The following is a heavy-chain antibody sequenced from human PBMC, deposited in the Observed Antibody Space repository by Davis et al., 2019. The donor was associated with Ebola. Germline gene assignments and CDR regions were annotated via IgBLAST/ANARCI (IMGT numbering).Heavy chain of an antibody. D-gene: IGHD3-10*01. Sequence: GESLKISCAASGFTFSDYYMSWIRQAPGKGLDWVSSISVSGGTPFYADSVKGRFTISRDNSKNILYLPMNSLRAEDTAVYYCARDAGRPSYMDVWGKGTTVTVSS. CDR1: GFTFSDYY. J-gene: IGHJ6*03. CDR3: ARDAGRPSYMDV. CDR2: ISVSGGTP. V-gene: IGHV3-23*01.